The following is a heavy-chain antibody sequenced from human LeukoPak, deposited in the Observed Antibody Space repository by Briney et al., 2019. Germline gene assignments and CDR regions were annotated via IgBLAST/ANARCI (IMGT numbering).Heavy chain of an antibody. CDR1: GFTFSSYG. V-gene: IGHV3-33*01. CDR3: ARHGYCSSTSCPYYYYGMDV. Sequence: PGRSLRLSCAASGFTFSSYGMHWVRQAPGKGLEWVAVIWYDGSNKYYADSVKGRFTISRDNSKNTLYLQMNSLRAEDTAVYCCARHGYCSSTSCPYYYYGMDVWGQGTTVTVSS. J-gene: IGHJ6*02. D-gene: IGHD2-2*01. CDR2: IWYDGSNK.